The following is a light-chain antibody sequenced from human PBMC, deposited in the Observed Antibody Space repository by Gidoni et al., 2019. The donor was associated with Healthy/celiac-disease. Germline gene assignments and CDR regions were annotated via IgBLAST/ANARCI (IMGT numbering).Light chain of an antibody. CDR3: QQYNNWPPIT. Sequence: EIFMPQSPATLSVSPGERATLPCRASQSVSSNLAWYQQKPGQAPRLLIYGASTRATVIPARFSGSGSGTEFTLTISSLQSEDFAVYYCQQYNNWPPITFGQGTRLEIK. J-gene: IGKJ5*01. CDR2: GAS. V-gene: IGKV3-15*01. CDR1: QSVSSN.